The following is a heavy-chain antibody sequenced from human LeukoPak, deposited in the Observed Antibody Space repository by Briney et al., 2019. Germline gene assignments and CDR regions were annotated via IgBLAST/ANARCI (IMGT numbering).Heavy chain of an antibody. CDR3: ARESAPMVRGVMMGTRFDP. CDR2: INPNSGGT. D-gene: IGHD3-10*01. J-gene: IGHJ5*02. V-gene: IGHV1-2*02. Sequence: ASVKVSCKASGHTFTGHYMHWVRQAPGQGLEWMGWINPNSGGTNYAQKFQGRVTMTRDTSISTAYMELSRLRSDDTAVYYCARESAPMVRGVMMGTRFDPWGQGTLVTVSS. CDR1: GHTFTGHY.